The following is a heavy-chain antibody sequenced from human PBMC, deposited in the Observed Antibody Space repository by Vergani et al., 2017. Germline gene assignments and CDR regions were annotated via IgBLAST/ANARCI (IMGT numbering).Heavy chain of an antibody. CDR3: AGDPRGYGGDPEVCYSGMDV. D-gene: IGHD2-21*02. CDR1: GASVGSGGYY. V-gene: IGHV4-31*11. CDR2: IYYSGTT. J-gene: IGHJ6*02. Sequence: QVQLQESGPGLVKASQTLSLTCGVSGASVGSGGYYWSWVRQRPGMGLDWIGYIYYSGTTYYNPSLESRLTISLDTSENHLSLKLTSVTAADTAVYYCAGDPRGYGGDPEVCYSGMDVWGQGTTVTVSS.